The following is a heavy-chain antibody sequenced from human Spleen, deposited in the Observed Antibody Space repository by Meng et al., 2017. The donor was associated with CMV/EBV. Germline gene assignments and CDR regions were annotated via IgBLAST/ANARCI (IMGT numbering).Heavy chain of an antibody. Sequence: GGSLRLSCAASGFTFTSYTLHWVRQAPGKGLEWVALISYDGNNKDYADSVKGRFTISRDNSKNTLYLQLNSLRPEDTAVYYCARDWVFTGTPSEFDYWGQGTLVTVSS. D-gene: IGHD1-14*01. CDR3: ARDWVFTGTPSEFDY. CDR2: ISYDGNNK. J-gene: IGHJ4*02. CDR1: GFTFTSYT. V-gene: IGHV3-30-3*01.